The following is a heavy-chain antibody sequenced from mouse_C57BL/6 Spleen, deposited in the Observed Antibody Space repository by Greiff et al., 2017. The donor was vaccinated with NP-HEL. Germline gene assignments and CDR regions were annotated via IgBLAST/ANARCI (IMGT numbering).Heavy chain of an antibody. D-gene: IGHD3-3*01. V-gene: IGHV1-61*01. Sequence: VQLQQSGAELVRPGSSVKLSCKASGYTFTSYWMDWVKQRPGQGLERIGNIYPSDSETHYNQKFKDKATLTVDKSSSTAYMQLSSLTSEDSAVYYSARERAGTSYFDYWGQGTTLTVSS. CDR3: ARERAGTSYFDY. CDR1: GYTFTSYW. CDR2: IYPSDSET. J-gene: IGHJ2*01.